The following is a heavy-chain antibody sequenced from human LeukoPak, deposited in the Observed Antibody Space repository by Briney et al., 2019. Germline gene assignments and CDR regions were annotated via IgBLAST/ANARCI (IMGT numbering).Heavy chain of an antibody. V-gene: IGHV3-74*03. CDR2: ISPDGSTT. Sequence: GGFLRLSCAASGFTFSRYWMHWVRQAPGKGLMWVSRISPDGSTTLYADSVKGRFTISRDNAKNTLYLQMNSLRAEDTAVYYCASNVTTTPITTGGAFNIWGQGTMVTVSS. CDR1: GFTFSRYW. J-gene: IGHJ3*02. CDR3: ASNVTTTPITTGGAFNI. D-gene: IGHD4-17*01.